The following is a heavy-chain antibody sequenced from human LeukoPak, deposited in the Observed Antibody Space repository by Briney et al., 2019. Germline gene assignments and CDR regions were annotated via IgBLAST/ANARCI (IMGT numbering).Heavy chain of an antibody. D-gene: IGHD3-3*01. Sequence: SETLSLTCAVYGGSFSGYYGSWIRQPPGKGLEWIGEINHSGSTNYNPSLKSRVTISVDTSKNQFSLKLSSVTAADTAVYYCARGPRFLEWLFFDYWGQGTLVTVSS. J-gene: IGHJ4*02. CDR2: INHSGST. CDR1: GGSFSGYY. CDR3: ARGPRFLEWLFFDY. V-gene: IGHV4-34*01.